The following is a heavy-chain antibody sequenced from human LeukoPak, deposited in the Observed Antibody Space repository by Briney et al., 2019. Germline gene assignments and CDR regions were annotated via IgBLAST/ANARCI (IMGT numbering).Heavy chain of an antibody. V-gene: IGHV5-51*01. CDR3: ARRGIAAAGTEDY. J-gene: IGHJ4*02. CDR2: IYPGDSDT. CDR1: GYSFTSYW. Sequence: GESLKISCKCSGYSFTSYWIGWVRQMPGKGLEWMGIIYPGDSDTRYSPSFQGQVTILADKSISTAYLQWSSLKASDTAMYYCARRGIAAAGTEDYWGQGTLVTVSS. D-gene: IGHD6-13*01.